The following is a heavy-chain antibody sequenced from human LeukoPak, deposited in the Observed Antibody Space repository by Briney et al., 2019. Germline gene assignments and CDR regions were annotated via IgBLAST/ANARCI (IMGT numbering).Heavy chain of an antibody. CDR3: ATNHIVVAKYYFDY. V-gene: IGHV1-24*01. Sequence: ASVTVSCMVSTYTLTELSMHWVRQAPGKGLEWMGGFDREDGETIYAQKFQGRVTMTEDTSTDTAYMELSSLRSEDTAVYYCATNHIVVAKYYFDYWGQGTLVTVSS. CDR2: FDREDGET. J-gene: IGHJ4*02. D-gene: IGHD2-21*01. CDR1: TYTLTELS.